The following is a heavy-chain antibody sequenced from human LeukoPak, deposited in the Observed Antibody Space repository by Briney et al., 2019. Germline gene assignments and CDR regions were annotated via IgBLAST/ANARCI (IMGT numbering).Heavy chain of an antibody. D-gene: IGHD3-9*01. V-gene: IGHV3-21*01. Sequence: PGGSLRLSCAASGFTFSSYSMNWVRQAPGKGLEWVSSISSSSSYIYYADSVKGRFTISRDNAKNSLYLQMNSLRAEDTAVYYCARAGILTGYYLDYWGQGTLVTVSS. CDR2: ISSSSSYI. CDR1: GFTFSSYS. CDR3: ARAGILTGYYLDY. J-gene: IGHJ4*02.